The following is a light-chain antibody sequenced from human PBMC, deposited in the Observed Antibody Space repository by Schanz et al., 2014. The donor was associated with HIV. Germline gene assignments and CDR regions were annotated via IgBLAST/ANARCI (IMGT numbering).Light chain of an antibody. Sequence: QSVLTQPASVSGSPGQSITISCTGVSSDVRAFNYVSWYQQHPGNVPKLIIYDGSHRPSGVSNRFSGSKSGNTASLTIFGLQAEDEADYYCSSYTSSTTYVFGTGTKLTVL. CDR3: SSYTSSTTYV. V-gene: IGLV2-14*03. CDR1: SSDVRAFNY. J-gene: IGLJ1*01. CDR2: DGS.